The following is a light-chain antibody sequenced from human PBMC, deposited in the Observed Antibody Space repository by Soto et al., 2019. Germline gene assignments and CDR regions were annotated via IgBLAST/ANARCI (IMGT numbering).Light chain of an antibody. CDR1: SSNIGAGYD. CDR2: ANS. V-gene: IGLV1-40*01. J-gene: IGLJ2*01. CDR3: QSYDSSLSGSV. Sequence: QAVVTQPPSVSGAPGQRVTISCTGRSSNIGAGYDVHWYQQVPGTAPKLLIYANSNRPSGVPDRFSGSKSGTSASLAITGLQAEDEADYYCQSYDSSLSGSVFGGGTKVTVL.